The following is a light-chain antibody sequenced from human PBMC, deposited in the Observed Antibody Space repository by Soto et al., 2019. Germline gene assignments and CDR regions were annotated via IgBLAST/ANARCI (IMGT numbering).Light chain of an antibody. J-gene: IGKJ1*01. CDR1: QSISDQ. V-gene: IGKV1-5*03. Sequence: DIQMTQFPSTLAASVGDRVTITCRASQSISDQLAWYQQKPGRAPEVLIHKASTLESGVPSRFSGNGSGTDFTLTISSLQPEDIATYYCQQYDNLPRTFGQGTKVEIK. CDR3: QQYDNLPRT. CDR2: KAS.